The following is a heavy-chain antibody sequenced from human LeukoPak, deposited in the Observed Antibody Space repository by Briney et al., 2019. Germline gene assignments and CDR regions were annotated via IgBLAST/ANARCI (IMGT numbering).Heavy chain of an antibody. Sequence: PGGSLRLSCAASGFTFSSYSMNWVRQAPGKGLEWVSSISSSSSYIYYADSVKGRFTISRDNAKNSLYLQMNSLRAEDTAVYYCAREGTVRGVLHLDYYYYYMDVWGKGATVTVSS. CDR2: ISSSSSYI. J-gene: IGHJ6*03. V-gene: IGHV3-21*01. CDR1: GFTFSSYS. CDR3: AREGTVRGVLHLDYYYYYMDV. D-gene: IGHD3-10*02.